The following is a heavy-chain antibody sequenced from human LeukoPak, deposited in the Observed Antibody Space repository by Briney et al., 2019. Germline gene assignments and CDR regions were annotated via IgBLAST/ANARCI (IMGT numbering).Heavy chain of an antibody. CDR3: ARHIVFRATPRAFDI. D-gene: IGHD1-26*01. J-gene: IGHJ3*02. CDR1: GGSISSYY. V-gene: IGHV4-4*09. CDR2: IYTSGST. Sequence: PSETLSLTCTVSGGSISSYYWSWIRQPPGKGLEWIGYIYTSGSTNYNPSLKSRVTISVDTSKNQFSLKLSSVTAADTAVYYCARHIVFRATPRAFDIWGQGTMVTVSS.